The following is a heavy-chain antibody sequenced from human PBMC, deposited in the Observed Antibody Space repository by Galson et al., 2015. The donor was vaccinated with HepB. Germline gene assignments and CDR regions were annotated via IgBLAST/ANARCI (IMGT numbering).Heavy chain of an antibody. CDR2: INWNGGST. CDR3: ARGSVSSSWYGWFDP. J-gene: IGHJ5*02. CDR1: GFTFDDYG. D-gene: IGHD6-13*01. V-gene: IGHV3-20*01. Sequence: SLRLSCAASGFTFDDYGMSWVRQAPGRGLEWVSGINWNGGSTGYADSVKGRFTISRDNAKNSLYLQMNSLRAEDTALYHCARGSVSSSWYGWFDPWGQGTLVTVSS.